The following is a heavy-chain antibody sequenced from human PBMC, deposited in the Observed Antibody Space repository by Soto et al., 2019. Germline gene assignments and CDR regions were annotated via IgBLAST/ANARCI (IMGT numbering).Heavy chain of an antibody. CDR3: ARDRDEILTGYHDY. CDR1: GFTFTKFA. CDR2: ISYDGSEK. Sequence: QVDLVESGGGVVQPGKSLRLSCTASGFTFTKFAMHWVRRAPGKGLEWVALISYDGSEKYYADSVKGRFSISRDNSRNTLYLQMNSLRCEDTAVYYCARDRDEILTGYHDYWGQGTEVTVST. V-gene: IGHV3-30-3*01. D-gene: IGHD3-9*01. J-gene: IGHJ4*02.